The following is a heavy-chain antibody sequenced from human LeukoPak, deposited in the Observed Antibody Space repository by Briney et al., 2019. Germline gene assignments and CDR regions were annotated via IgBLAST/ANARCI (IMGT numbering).Heavy chain of an antibody. CDR1: GFTFSSYA. CDR2: ISGSGGST. Sequence: PGGSLRLSCAASGFTFSSYAMSWVRQPPGKGRDWVPPISGSGGSTYYADSVKGRFTISRDNSKNTLYLQMNSLRAEDTAVYYCAKESTFGGVIGRSFFDYWGQGTLVTVSS. CDR3: AKESTFGGVIGRSFFDY. J-gene: IGHJ4*02. V-gene: IGHV3-23*01. D-gene: IGHD3-16*02.